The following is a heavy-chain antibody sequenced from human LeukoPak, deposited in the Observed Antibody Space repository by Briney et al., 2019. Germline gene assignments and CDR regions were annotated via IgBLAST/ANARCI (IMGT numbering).Heavy chain of an antibody. CDR2: SYYSGST. V-gene: IGHV4-39*01. CDR3: ARRDNYDYVWGSYHPDY. J-gene: IGHJ4*02. CDR1: GGSISSSSYY. Sequence: SETLSLTCTVSGGSISSSSYYWGWIRQPPGKGLEWIGSSYYSGSTYYNPSLKSRVTISVDTSKNQFSLKLSSVTAADTAVYYCARRDNYDYVWGSYHPDYWGQGTLVNVSS. D-gene: IGHD3-16*02.